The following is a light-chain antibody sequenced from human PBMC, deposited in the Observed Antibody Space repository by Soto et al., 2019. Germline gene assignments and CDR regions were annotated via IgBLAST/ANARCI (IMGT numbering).Light chain of an antibody. CDR2: KAS. V-gene: IGKV1-5*03. J-gene: IGKJ4*01. CDR1: QTIISL. Sequence: DIQMTQSPSTLSGSVGDRVTITCRASQTIISLLAWYQQKPGKAPKLLIYKASTLKSGVPSRFSGSGSGTDFTLTISRLEPEDFAVYYCQQFSSYPLTFGGGTKVDI. CDR3: QQFSSYPLT.